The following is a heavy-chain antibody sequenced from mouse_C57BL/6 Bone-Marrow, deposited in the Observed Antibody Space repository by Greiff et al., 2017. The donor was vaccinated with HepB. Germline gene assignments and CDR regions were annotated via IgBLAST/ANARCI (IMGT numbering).Heavy chain of an antibody. CDR2: IYPRSGNT. Sequence: VQLQQSGAELARPGASVKLSCKASGYTFTSYGISWVKQRTGQGLEWIGEIYPRSGNTYYNEKFKGKATLTADKSSSTAYMELRSLTSEDSAVYFCVMSYYGNSAWFAYWGQGTLVTVSA. D-gene: IGHD2-1*01. CDR1: GYTFTSYG. V-gene: IGHV1-81*01. J-gene: IGHJ3*01. CDR3: VMSYYGNSAWFAY.